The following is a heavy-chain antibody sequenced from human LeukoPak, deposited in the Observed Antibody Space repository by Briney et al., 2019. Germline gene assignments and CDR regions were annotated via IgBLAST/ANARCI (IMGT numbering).Heavy chain of an antibody. V-gene: IGHV4-59*01. Sequence: PSETLSLTCAVSGYSISRYYWSWLRQPPGKGLEWIGYIYYSGSTNYNPSLKSRVTISVDTSKNQFSLKLSSVTAADTAVYYCVRDLTMVRGAEGPIWGQGTMVTVSS. J-gene: IGHJ3*02. CDR3: VRDLTMVRGAEGPI. CDR2: IYYSGST. D-gene: IGHD3-10*01. CDR1: GYSISRYY.